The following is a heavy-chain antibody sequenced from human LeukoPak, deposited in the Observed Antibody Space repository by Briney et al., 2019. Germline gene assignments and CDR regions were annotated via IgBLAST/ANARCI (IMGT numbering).Heavy chain of an antibody. CDR2: IYTSGST. CDR1: GGSISSYY. V-gene: IGHV4-4*07. Sequence: PSETLSLTCTVSGGSISSYYWSWIRQPAGKGLEWIGRIYTSGSTYYIPSLKGRVTMSVDTSKNQFSLKLSSVTAADTAVYYCARAGDSDTYYCPFQHWGQGTLVTVSS. D-gene: IGHD3-10*01. CDR3: ARAGDSDTYYCPFQH. J-gene: IGHJ1*01.